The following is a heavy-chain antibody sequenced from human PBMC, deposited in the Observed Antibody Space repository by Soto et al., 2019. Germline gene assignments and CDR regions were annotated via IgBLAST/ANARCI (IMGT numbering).Heavy chain of an antibody. CDR2: IYYSGST. J-gene: IGHJ4*02. CDR1: GGSISSYY. V-gene: IGHV4-59*01. Sequence: QVQLQESGPGLVKPSETLSLTCTVSGGSISSYYWSWIRQPPGKGLEWIGYIYYSGSTNYNPSLKGRVTISVDTSKNQFSLKLSSVTAADTAVYYCARTWLQVPFDYWGQGTLVTVSS. D-gene: IGHD5-12*01. CDR3: ARTWLQVPFDY.